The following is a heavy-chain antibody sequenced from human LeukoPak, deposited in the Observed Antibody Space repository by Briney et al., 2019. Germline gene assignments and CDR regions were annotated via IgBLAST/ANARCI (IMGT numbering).Heavy chain of an antibody. CDR1: GFTFTNYA. Sequence: SGGSLRPSCAASGFTFTNYAMTWVRQAPGKGLEWVSVIGASGADTYYSDSVKGRFTVSRDNSQNTLFLHMSSLRAEDTAVYFCARRPRDTSGYYLGAFHDWGQGTTVTVSS. J-gene: IGHJ3*01. V-gene: IGHV3-23*01. CDR3: ARRPRDTSGYYLGAFHD. CDR2: IGASGADT. D-gene: IGHD3-22*01.